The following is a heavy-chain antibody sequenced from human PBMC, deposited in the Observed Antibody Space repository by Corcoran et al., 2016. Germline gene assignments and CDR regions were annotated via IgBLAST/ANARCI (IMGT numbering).Heavy chain of an antibody. D-gene: IGHD2-2*01. Sequence: EVQLVESGGGLVQPGGSLRLSCAASGFTFSSYSMNWVRQAPGKGLEWVSSISSSSSTIYYADSVKGRFTISRDNAKNSLYLQMNGLRAEDTAVYYCARMASSTSFGYYYYGMDVWGQGTTVTVSS. CDR1: GFTFSSYS. CDR3: ARMASSTSFGYYYYGMDV. J-gene: IGHJ6*02. CDR2: ISSSSSTI. V-gene: IGHV3-48*04.